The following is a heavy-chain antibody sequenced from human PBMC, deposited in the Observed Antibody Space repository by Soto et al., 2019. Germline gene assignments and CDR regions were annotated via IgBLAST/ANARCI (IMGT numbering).Heavy chain of an antibody. CDR1: GGYIISLGCY. J-gene: IGHJ6*03. Sequence: SLTLCVTCTVAGGYIISLGCYWSWKRKHPGKGLEWIGYIYYSGSTYYNPSLKSRVTISVDTSKNQFSLKLSSVTAADTGVYYCARAPPDWNYVLGVTPPGAYYMDVWGKGTTVTGSS. CDR3: ARAPPDWNYVLGVTPPGAYYMDV. V-gene: IGHV4-31*03. CDR2: IYYSGST. D-gene: IGHD1-7*01.